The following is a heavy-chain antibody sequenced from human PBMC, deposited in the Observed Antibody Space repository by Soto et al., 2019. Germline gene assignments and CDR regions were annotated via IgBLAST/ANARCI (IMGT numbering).Heavy chain of an antibody. CDR1: GYTFTTYS. CDR3: ARHGNQCSGTGCYTFWFDP. Sequence: ASVKVSCKASGYTFTTYSIHWVRQAPGQRLELMGWINAANGNTKYSRRFQGRVTITTDTSASTAYMELSSLTSEDTAVYYCARHGNQCSGTGCYTFWFDPWGKGTLVTVSS. D-gene: IGHD3-10*02. V-gene: IGHV1-3*01. J-gene: IGHJ5*02. CDR2: INAANGNT.